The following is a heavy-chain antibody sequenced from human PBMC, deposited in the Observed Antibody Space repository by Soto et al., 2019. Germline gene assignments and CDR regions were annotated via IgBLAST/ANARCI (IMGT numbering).Heavy chain of an antibody. D-gene: IGHD5-18*01. V-gene: IGHV4-30-2*01. CDR3: ARATLQRGYSYGYFDY. Sequence: PSETLSLTCAVSGGSISSGGYSWSWIRQPPGKGLEWIGYIYHSGSTCYNPSLKSRVTISVDRSKNQFSLKLSSVTAADTAVYYCARATLQRGYSYGYFDYWGQGTLVTVSS. CDR1: GGSISSGGYS. J-gene: IGHJ4*02. CDR2: IYHSGST.